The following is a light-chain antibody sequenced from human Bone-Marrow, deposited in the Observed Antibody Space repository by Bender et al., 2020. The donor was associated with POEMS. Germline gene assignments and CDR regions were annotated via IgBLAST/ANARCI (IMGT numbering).Light chain of an antibody. CDR3: QSYDSSLTAEV. V-gene: IGLV1-44*01. CDR2: SSH. CDR1: SSNIGAHA. J-gene: IGLJ2*01. Sequence: QSVVTQPPSASGTPGQRVTISCSGGSSNIGAHAVNWYQHLPGTAPKLLIYSSHRRPSEVPDRFSGSRSGTSASLAISGLQAEDEADYYCQSYDSSLTAEVFGGGTKLTVL.